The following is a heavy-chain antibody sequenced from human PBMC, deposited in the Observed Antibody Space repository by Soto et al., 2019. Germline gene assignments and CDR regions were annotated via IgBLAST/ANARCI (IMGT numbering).Heavy chain of an antibody. V-gene: IGHV4-61*01. Sequence: TLSLTCTVSSGSVSSGSYNWSWIRPPPGKGLEWIGYIYYSGSTNYNPSLKSRVTISVDTSKNQFSLKLSSVTAADTAVYYCARGYSSGYYYYFDYWGQGTLVTVS. CDR2: IYYSGST. CDR3: ARGYSSGYYYYFDY. J-gene: IGHJ4*02. CDR1: SGSVSSGSYN. D-gene: IGHD3-22*01.